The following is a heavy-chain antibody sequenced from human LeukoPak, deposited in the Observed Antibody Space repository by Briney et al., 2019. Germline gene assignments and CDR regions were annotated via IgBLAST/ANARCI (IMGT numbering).Heavy chain of an antibody. V-gene: IGHV4-39*07. Sequence: SETLSLTCTVSGDSISSGRYDWGWIRKPRGKGLEWIESIYYSGSTYYNPSRESPVTISIDTSKNPFSLSLSSVTAADTAVYYCARDPGLAAIATREVYYFAYWGQGTLVTVSS. D-gene: IGHD6-13*01. CDR1: GDSISSGRYD. J-gene: IGHJ4*02. CDR3: ARDPGLAAIATREVYYFAY. CDR2: IYYSGST.